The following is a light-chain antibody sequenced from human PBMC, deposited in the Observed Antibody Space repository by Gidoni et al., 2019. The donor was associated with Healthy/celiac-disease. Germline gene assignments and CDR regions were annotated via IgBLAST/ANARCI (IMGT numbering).Light chain of an antibody. CDR3: QQYNNWPPLFT. CDR2: GAA. V-gene: IGKV3-15*01. Sequence: EIVMTQSPAILSVSPGERATLSCRASQSVSSNLAWYQQKPGQAPRLLIYGAATRATGIPARFSGSGSGTEFTLTISSLQSEDFAVYYCQQYNNWPPLFTCGPGTKVDIK. J-gene: IGKJ3*01. CDR1: QSVSSN.